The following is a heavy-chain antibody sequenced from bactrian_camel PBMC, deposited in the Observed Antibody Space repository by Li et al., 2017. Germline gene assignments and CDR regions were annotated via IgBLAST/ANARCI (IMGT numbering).Heavy chain of an antibody. Sequence: VQLVESGGGSVQAGGSLRLSCTASGYSCMGWFRQVPGKEREGVAAIDTDGNTDYADFVKGRFTISQDNTKFIVYLQMNNLKPEDTAMYYCAAAPYLRLSHVQDLGIAAYNYWSQGTQVTVS. CDR1: GYSC. CDR3: AAAPYLRLSHVQDLGIAAYNY. D-gene: IGHD4*01. V-gene: IGHV3S53*01. J-gene: IGHJ4*01. CDR2: IDTDGNT.